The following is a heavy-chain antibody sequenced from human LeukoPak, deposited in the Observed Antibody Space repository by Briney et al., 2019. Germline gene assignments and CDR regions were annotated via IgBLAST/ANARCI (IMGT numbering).Heavy chain of an antibody. CDR2: IYTSGST. D-gene: IGHD1-7*01. J-gene: IGHJ6*03. Sequence: SETLSLTCTVSGGSISGGSYYWSWIRQPAGKGLEWIGRIYTSGSTNYNPSLKSRVTISVDTSKNQFSLKLSSVTAADTAVYYCARGRKKLRLNYYYMDVWGKGTTVTVSS. CDR1: GGSISGGSYY. CDR3: ARGRKKLRLNYYYMDV. V-gene: IGHV4-61*02.